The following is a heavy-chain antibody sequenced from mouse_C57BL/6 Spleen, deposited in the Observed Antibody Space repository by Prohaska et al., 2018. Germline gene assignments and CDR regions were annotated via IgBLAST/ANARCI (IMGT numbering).Heavy chain of an antibody. CDR1: GYTFTSYW. CDR2: IDPSDSYT. J-gene: IGHJ2*01. V-gene: IGHV1-69*01. Sequence: QVQLQQPGAELVMPGASVKLSCKASGYTFTSYWMHWVKQRPGQGLEWIGEIDPSDSYTNYNQKFKGKATLTVDTSSSTAYMELNSLTSEDSAVYYCAVGDYWGQGTTLTVSS. CDR3: AVGDY.